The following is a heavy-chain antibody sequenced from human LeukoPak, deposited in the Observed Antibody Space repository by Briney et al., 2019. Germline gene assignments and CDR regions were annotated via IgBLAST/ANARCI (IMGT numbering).Heavy chain of an antibody. Sequence: PGGSLRLSCAASGFTFSSYAMHWVRQAPGKGLEYVSAISSNGGSTYYANSVKGRFTISRDNSKNTLYLQMGSLRAEDMAVYYCARGDIKDYWGQGNLVTVSS. D-gene: IGHD5-12*01. CDR3: ARGDIKDY. CDR2: ISSNGGST. CDR1: GFTFSSYA. V-gene: IGHV3-64*01. J-gene: IGHJ4*02.